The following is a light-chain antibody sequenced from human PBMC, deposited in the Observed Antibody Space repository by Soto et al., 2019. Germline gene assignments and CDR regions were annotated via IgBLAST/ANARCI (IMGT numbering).Light chain of an antibody. Sequence: QSALTDPAPVWVSPRQANTIPHCRTKRHVGGYNYVSWYQQHPGKAPKLMIYEVSNRPSGVSNRFSGSKSGNTASLTISGLQAEDEADYYCSSYTSSSTQVFGTGTKLTVL. J-gene: IGLJ1*01. CDR1: KRHVGGYNY. CDR2: EVS. V-gene: IGLV2-14*01. CDR3: SSYTSSSTQV.